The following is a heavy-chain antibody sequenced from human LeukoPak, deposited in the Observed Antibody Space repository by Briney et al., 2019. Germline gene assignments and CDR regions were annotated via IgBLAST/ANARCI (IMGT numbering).Heavy chain of an antibody. D-gene: IGHD3-10*01. CDR3: ARSEISNGWFFYYYGMDV. CDR1: GGTFSSYA. Sequence: SVKVSCKASGGTFSSYAISWVRQAPGQGLEWMGGIIPIFGTANYAQKFQGRVTITADESTSTAYMELSSLRSEDTAVYYCARSEISNGWFFYYYGMDVWGQGTTVTVSS. V-gene: IGHV1-69*13. CDR2: IIPIFGTA. J-gene: IGHJ6*02.